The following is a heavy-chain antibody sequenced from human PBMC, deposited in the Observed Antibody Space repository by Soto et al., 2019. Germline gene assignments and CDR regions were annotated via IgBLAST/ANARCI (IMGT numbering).Heavy chain of an antibody. V-gene: IGHV4-59*01. J-gene: IGHJ4*02. D-gene: IGHD2-15*01. CDR1: GGSISTYY. CDR3: ARGGLLGAATLAY. Sequence: QVQLQASGPGLVKPSETLSLTCTVSGGSISTYYWSWIRQPPGKGLECIGYIYYSGSTNYNPSLKSRVTISVDTSKNQFSLNLSSVTAAYTAVDYCARGGLLGAATLAYWGQGTLVTVSS. CDR2: IYYSGST.